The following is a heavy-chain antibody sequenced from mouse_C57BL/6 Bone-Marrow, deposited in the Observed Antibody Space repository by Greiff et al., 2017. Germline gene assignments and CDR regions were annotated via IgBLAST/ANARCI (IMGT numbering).Heavy chain of an antibody. CDR2: IRLKSDNYAT. CDR1: GFTFSNYW. Sequence: EVQVVESGGGLVQPGGSMKLSCVASGFTFSNYWMNWVRQSPEKGLEWVAQIRLKSDNYATHYAESVKGRFTISRDDSKSSVYLQMNNLRAEDTGIYYCTLTGTVAYWGQGTLVTVSA. D-gene: IGHD4-1*01. CDR3: TLTGTVAY. J-gene: IGHJ3*01. V-gene: IGHV6-3*01.